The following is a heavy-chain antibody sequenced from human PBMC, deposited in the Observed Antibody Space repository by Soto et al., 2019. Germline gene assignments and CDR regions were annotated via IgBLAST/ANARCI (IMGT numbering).Heavy chain of an antibody. D-gene: IGHD2-15*01. CDR3: AVAATLGWFDP. V-gene: IGHV4-31*03. CDR1: GGSISSGGYY. J-gene: IGHJ5*02. Sequence: VQLQESGPGLVKPSQTLSLTCTVSGGSISSGGYYWSWIRQHPGKGLEWIGYIYYSGSTSYNPSLKHRVTMAVHTSKNQFSLKLTSVTAADTAVYYCAVAATLGWFDPWGQGTLVTVSS. CDR2: IYYSGST.